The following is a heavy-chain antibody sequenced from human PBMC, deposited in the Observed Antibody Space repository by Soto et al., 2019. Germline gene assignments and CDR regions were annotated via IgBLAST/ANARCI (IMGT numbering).Heavy chain of an antibody. CDR1: GFTFSSYA. CDR3: ARDPKTSGGQHWAFNYFDS. J-gene: IGHJ4*02. D-gene: IGHD7-27*01. CDR2: ISGNGADT. V-gene: IGHV3-23*01. Sequence: DVQLLESGGGLVQPGGSVRLSCAASGFTFSSYAMSWVRQAPGKGLEWVSAISGNGADTSYADSVRGRFTISRDNSKDTLFLQMNSLRADDTAVYYCARDPKTSGGQHWAFNYFDSWGQGTLVTVSS.